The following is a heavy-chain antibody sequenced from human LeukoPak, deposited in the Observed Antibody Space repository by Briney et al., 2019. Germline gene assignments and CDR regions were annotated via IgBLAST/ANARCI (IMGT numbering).Heavy chain of an antibody. V-gene: IGHV1-69*05. CDR2: IIPIFGTA. D-gene: IGHD3-3*01. J-gene: IGHJ4*02. CDR3: ASGVRFLEWKREFDY. Sequence: SVKVSCKASGGTFSSYAISWVRQAPGQGLEWMGGIIPIFGTANYAQKFQGRVTITTDESTSTAYMELSSLRSEDTAVYYCASGVRFLEWKREFDYWGQGTLVTVSS. CDR1: GGTFSSYA.